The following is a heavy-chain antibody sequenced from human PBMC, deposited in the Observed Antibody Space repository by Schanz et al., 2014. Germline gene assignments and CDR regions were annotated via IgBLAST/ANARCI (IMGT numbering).Heavy chain of an antibody. V-gene: IGHV3-48*01. CDR2: ISGSSSTK. CDR3: PRVYEIDLSSPRHDAFDV. CDR1: GITFSGYS. D-gene: IGHD3-16*01. Sequence: DVQLVDSGGGLVPPGGSLRLSCAASGITFSGYSMNWVRQAPGKGLEWVSYISGSSSTKYYADAVKGRFTIPRDNDKESLFLQMNSVRAEDTAVYFCPRVYEIDLSSPRHDAFDVWGQGTVVTVSS. J-gene: IGHJ3*01.